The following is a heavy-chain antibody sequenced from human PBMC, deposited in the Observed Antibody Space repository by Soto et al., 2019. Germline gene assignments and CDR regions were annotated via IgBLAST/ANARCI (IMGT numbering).Heavy chain of an antibody. V-gene: IGHV4-34*01. CDR3: ARGLITGSHYSGGWYYFDS. D-gene: IGHD6-19*01. CDR2: INHSGSA. Sequence: WTRIRQTPGKGLQWIGQINHSGSAYYNPSLKSRVTISVHTSNSQFSLELSSVTAADTAVYYCARGLITGSHYSGGWYYFDSWGQGTQVTVSS. J-gene: IGHJ4*02.